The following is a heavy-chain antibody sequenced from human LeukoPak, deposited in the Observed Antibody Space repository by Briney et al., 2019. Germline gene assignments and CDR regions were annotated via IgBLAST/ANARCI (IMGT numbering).Heavy chain of an antibody. J-gene: IGHJ4*02. V-gene: IGHV5-51*01. D-gene: IGHD3-9*01. Sequence: GESLKISCKGSGYSFTSYWIGWVRQMPGKGLEWMGIIYPGDSDTRYSPSFQGQVTISADKSISTAYLQWSSLKASDTAMYYCARRDYAISTGYYYYFDYWGQGTLVTVCS. CDR2: IYPGDSDT. CDR1: GYSFTSYW. CDR3: ARRDYAISTGYYYYFDY.